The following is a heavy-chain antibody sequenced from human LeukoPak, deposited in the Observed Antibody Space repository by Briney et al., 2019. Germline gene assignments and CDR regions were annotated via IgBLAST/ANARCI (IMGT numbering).Heavy chain of an antibody. Sequence: ASVKVSCKASGYAFTDFYIHWVRQASGQGLERMGWINPNSGGTTYAQKFQGRVTMTTDTSISTAYLELNGLRSDDTAVYYCARDLDYGSGSFSNWGQGAIVTVSS. CDR2: INPNSGGT. CDR3: ARDLDYGSGSFSN. D-gene: IGHD3-10*01. CDR1: GYAFTDFY. J-gene: IGHJ4*02. V-gene: IGHV1-2*02.